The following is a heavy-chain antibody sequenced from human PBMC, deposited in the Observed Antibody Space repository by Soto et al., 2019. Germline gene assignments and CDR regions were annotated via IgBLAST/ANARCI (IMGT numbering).Heavy chain of an antibody. V-gene: IGHV4-59*08. CDR2: IYYRGNT. CDR1: GGSIGTYY. Sequence: SENLSLTCTVSGGSIGTYYWSWIRQPPGKGLERIGYIYYRGNTDYNPSHKSRVTISLDTPKNQFSMKLSFVTAADTGVYYCARHPGYYDILTGYTTYYFDYWGQGILVT. D-gene: IGHD3-9*01. CDR3: ARHPGYYDILTGYTTYYFDY. J-gene: IGHJ4*02.